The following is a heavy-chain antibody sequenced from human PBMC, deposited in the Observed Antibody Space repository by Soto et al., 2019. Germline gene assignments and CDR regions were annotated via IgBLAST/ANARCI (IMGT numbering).Heavy chain of an antibody. Sequence: ASVKVSCKASGYTFTSYYIHWVRQAPGQGLEWMGIINPSGGSTSYAQKFQGRVTMTRDTSTSTVYMELSSLRSEDTAVYYCASSYEGYSSSWTLGFQHWGQGTLVTVSS. CDR2: INPSGGST. V-gene: IGHV1-46*01. J-gene: IGHJ1*01. D-gene: IGHD6-13*01. CDR1: GYTFTSYY. CDR3: ASSYEGYSSSWTLGFQH.